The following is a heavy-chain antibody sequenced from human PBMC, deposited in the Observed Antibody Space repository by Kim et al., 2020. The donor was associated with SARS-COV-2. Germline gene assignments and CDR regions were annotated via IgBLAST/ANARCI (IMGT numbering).Heavy chain of an antibody. CDR2: ISWNSGSI. CDR3: AKDLFAARGYDIFTGYYPAGMDV. D-gene: IGHD3-9*01. V-gene: IGHV3-9*01. CDR1: GFTFDDYA. Sequence: GGSLRLSCAASGFTFDDYAMHWVRQAPGKGLEWVSGISWNSGSIGYADSVKGRFTISRDNAKNSLYLQMNSLRAEDTALYYCAKDLFAARGYDIFTGYYPAGMDVWGQGTTVTVSS. J-gene: IGHJ6*02.